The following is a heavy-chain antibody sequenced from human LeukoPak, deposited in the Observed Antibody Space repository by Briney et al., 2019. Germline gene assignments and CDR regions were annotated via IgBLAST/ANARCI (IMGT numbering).Heavy chain of an antibody. V-gene: IGHV4-59*08. J-gene: IGHJ4*02. CDR1: GGSISSYY. D-gene: IGHD3-10*01. CDR2: IYYSGST. CDR3: ARQHFGSSPFDY. Sequence: SETLSLTCTVSGGSISSYYWSWIRQPPGKGLEWIGYIYYSGSTNYNPSLKSRVTISVDTSKNQFSLKLSSVTAADTAVYYCARQHFGSSPFDYWGQGTLVTVSS.